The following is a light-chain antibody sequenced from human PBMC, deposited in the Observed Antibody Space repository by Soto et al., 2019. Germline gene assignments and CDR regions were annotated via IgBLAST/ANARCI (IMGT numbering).Light chain of an antibody. V-gene: IGKV3-20*01. CDR2: GAS. CDR3: QHYGNSPT. CDR1: QSVSSGY. J-gene: IGKJ1*01. Sequence: PGDGATLYCRASQSVSSGYLAWYQQKPGQAPRLLIYGASRRAGGIPDRFSGSGSGTDFTLSISRLEPEDFAVYWCQHYGNSPTFGQGNRVQIK.